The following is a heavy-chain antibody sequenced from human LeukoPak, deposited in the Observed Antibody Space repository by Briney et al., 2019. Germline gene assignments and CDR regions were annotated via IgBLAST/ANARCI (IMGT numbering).Heavy chain of an antibody. CDR3: ARVGYDRDFDY. V-gene: IGHV1-3*01. D-gene: IGHD5-12*01. J-gene: IGHJ4*02. CDR2: INAGNGNT. Sequence: ASVKVSCKASGYTFTSYAMHWVRQAPGQRLEWMGWINAGNGNTKYSQKLQGRVTMTTDTSTSTAYMELRSLRSDDTAVYYCARVGYDRDFDYWGQGTLVTVSS. CDR1: GYTFTSYA.